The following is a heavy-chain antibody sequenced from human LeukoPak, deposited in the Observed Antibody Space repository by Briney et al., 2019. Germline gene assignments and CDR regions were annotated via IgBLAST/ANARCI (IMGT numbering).Heavy chain of an antibody. CDR2: INHSGST. CDR3: ARHRYDFWSGYYSQGPVFDP. J-gene: IGHJ5*02. CDR1: GGSFSGYY. V-gene: IGHV4-34*01. Sequence: SETLSLTCAVYGGSFSGYYWSWIRQPPGKGLEWIGEINHSGSTNYNPSLKSRVTISVDTSKNQFSLKLSSVTAADTAVYYCARHRYDFWSGYYSQGPVFDPWGQGTLVTVSS. D-gene: IGHD3-3*01.